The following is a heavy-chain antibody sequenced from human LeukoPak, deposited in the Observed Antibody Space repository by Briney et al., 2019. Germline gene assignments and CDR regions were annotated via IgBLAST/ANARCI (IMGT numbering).Heavy chain of an antibody. Sequence: PSETLSLTCAVYGGSFSGYYWSWIRQPPGKGLEWIGEINHSGSTNYNPSLKSRVTISVDTSKNQFSLKLSSVTAADTAVYYCARVGPGAYCGGDCYRGAFDIWGQGTMVTVSS. CDR3: ARVGPGAYCGGDCYRGAFDI. CDR2: INHSGST. D-gene: IGHD2-21*01. V-gene: IGHV4-34*01. CDR1: GGSFSGYY. J-gene: IGHJ3*02.